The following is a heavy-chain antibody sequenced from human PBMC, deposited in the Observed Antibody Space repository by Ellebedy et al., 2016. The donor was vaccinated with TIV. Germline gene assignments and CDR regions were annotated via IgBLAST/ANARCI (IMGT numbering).Heavy chain of an antibody. Sequence: MPSETLSLTCSVSGGSISTTDSYWGWGWIRRPPGKGLEWIGTISYSGTTYYNPSLKSRVTISADTSKNQFSLKLNSVTAADTAVYYCANTYYFDRSGYYPRMDVWGQGTTVTVSS. V-gene: IGHV4-39*01. CDR3: ANTYYFDRSGYYPRMDV. CDR2: ISYSGTT. J-gene: IGHJ6*02. D-gene: IGHD3-22*01. CDR1: GGSISTTDSY.